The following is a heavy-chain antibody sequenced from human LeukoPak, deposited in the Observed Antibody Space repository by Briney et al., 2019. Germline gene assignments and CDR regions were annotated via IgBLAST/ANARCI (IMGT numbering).Heavy chain of an antibody. CDR3: ATDGSYGLTY. CDR1: GVSFSWTW. J-gene: IGHJ4*02. V-gene: IGHV3-74*01. CDR2: INSDGTTT. Sequence: GGSLRLSCAAAGVSFSWTWMHWVRQAPGKGLVWVSHINSDGTTTSFADSVRGRFTISRDNTQGMVYLQMNSLRAEDTAVYYCATDGSYGLTYWGQGTLVTVSS. D-gene: IGHD3-16*01.